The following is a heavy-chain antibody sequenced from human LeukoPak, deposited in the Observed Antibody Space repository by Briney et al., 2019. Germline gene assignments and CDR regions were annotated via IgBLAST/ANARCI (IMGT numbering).Heavy chain of an antibody. CDR2: IIPIFGTA. D-gene: IGHD6-13*01. V-gene: IGHV1-69*01. Sequence: ASVKVSFKASGGTFSSYAISRVRQAPGQGLEWMGGIIPIFGTANYAQKFQGRVTITADESTSTAYMELSSLRSEDTAVYYCASLVSSAAGAFDIWGQGTMVTVSS. CDR3: ASLVSSAAGAFDI. CDR1: GGTFSSYA. J-gene: IGHJ3*02.